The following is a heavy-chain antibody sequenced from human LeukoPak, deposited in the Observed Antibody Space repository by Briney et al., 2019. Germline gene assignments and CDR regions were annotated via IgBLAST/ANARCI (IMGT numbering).Heavy chain of an antibody. CDR2: IRHDESEI. CDR3: ARVSGYDWESFYDY. J-gene: IGHJ4*02. D-gene: IGHD5-12*01. CDR1: GFTFTNYW. V-gene: IGHV3-7*03. Sequence: GGSLRLSCAASGFTFTNYWMSWVRQPPGKGLEWVANIRHDESEIYYVDSVKGRFTISRDNAKDSLFLQMNSLRAEDTAVYYCARVSGYDWESFYDYWGQGTLVTVSS.